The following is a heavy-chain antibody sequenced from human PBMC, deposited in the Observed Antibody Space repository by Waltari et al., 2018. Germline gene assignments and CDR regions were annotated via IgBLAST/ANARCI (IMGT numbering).Heavy chain of an antibody. D-gene: IGHD3-10*01. CDR2: IRFDGISK. CDR1: EFTFSSYA. CDR3: ARDSAGGSGPFDM. Sequence: QVQLVESGGGVVQPGGSLRLSCPASEFTFSSYAMHWVRQAPGKGLEWVAFIRFDGISKYYVDSVKGRFTISRDNSKKTLYLQMNSLRVEDTAVYYCARDSAGGSGPFDMWGQGTMVTVSS. J-gene: IGHJ3*02. V-gene: IGHV3-30*02.